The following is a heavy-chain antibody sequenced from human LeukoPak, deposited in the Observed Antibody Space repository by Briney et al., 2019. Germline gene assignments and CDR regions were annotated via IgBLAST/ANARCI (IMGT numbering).Heavy chain of an antibody. CDR2: ISYDGDAK. Sequence: PGGSLRLSCAASGFTFSSYVMHWVRQAPGKGLEWVAVISYDGDAKYYADSVKGRFTISRDNSKNNLYLQMNSLGAKDTAVYFCARGRVTMVRDVDQWGLGTLVTVSS. CDR3: ARGRVTMVRDVDQ. CDR1: GFTFSSYV. V-gene: IGHV3-30-3*01. D-gene: IGHD3-10*01. J-gene: IGHJ4*02.